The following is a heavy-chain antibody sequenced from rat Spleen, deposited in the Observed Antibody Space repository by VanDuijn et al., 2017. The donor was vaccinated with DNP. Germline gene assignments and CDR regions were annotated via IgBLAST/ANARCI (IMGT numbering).Heavy chain of an antibody. J-gene: IGHJ4*01. Sequence: EVQLQESGPGLVKPSQSLSLTCSVTGYPITTYYWGWIRKFPGNKLEWLGHISYTGSNSYHPSLKSRISITRDTSKNQFFLQLNSVTNEDTATYYCARWNSYFYAMDAWGQGTSVTVSS. D-gene: IGHD1-2*01. CDR1: GYPITTYY. V-gene: IGHV3-1*01. CDR2: ISYTGSN. CDR3: ARWNSYFYAMDA.